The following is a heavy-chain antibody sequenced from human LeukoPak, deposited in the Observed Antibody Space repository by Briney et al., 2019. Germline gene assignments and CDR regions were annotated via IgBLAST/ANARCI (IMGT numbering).Heavy chain of an antibody. CDR2: ISGSGGST. CDR1: GFTFSSYA. J-gene: IGHJ4*02. CDR3: ARESPQLSSFDY. D-gene: IGHD2-2*01. V-gene: IGHV3-23*01. Sequence: GGSLRLSCAASGFTFSSYAMSWVRQAPGKGLGWVSAISGSGGSTYYADSVKGRFTISRDNAKNSLYLQMNSLRAEDTAVYYCARESPQLSSFDYWGQGTLVTVSS.